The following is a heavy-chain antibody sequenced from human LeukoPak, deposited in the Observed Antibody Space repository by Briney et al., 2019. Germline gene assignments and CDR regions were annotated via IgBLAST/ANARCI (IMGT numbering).Heavy chain of an antibody. Sequence: SETLSLTCTVSGGSISSYYWSWIRQPPGKGLEWIGYISYSGSTNYNPSLNSRVTISVDTSKNQFSLKLSSVTAADTAVYYCARYIWGSYPTFEDYWGQGTLVTVSS. J-gene: IGHJ4*02. V-gene: IGHV4-59*01. D-gene: IGHD3-16*02. CDR3: ARYIWGSYPTFEDY. CDR1: GGSISSYY. CDR2: ISYSGST.